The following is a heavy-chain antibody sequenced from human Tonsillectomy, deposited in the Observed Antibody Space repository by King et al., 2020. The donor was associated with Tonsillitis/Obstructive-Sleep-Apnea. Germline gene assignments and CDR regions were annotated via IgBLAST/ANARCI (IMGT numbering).Heavy chain of an antibody. Sequence: QLVQSGAEVKKPGESVLISCKGSEFSFTSYWINWMRQMPGKGLEWMGRVDPSDSYTNYNPSFQGHITISAARSINTAYLEWSSLKASDTAIYYCARQTRDGYTAVRGGLDVWGQGTTVTVSS. CDR2: VDPSDSYT. J-gene: IGHJ6*02. CDR1: EFSFTSYW. CDR3: ARQTRDGYTAVRGGLDV. V-gene: IGHV5-10-1*03. D-gene: IGHD5-12*01.